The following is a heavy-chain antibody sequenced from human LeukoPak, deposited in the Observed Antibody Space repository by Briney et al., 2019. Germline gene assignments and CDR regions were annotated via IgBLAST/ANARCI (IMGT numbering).Heavy chain of an antibody. V-gene: IGHV3-7*01. CDR1: GFAFSSYW. Sequence: PGGSLRLSFSASGFAFSSYWMSWVRPAPGKGLEWGANIRGDGSEIHYLGSVKGRFTISRDNAKSSLYLQMNSLRAEDTAVYYCARDQWWQFTAVAITSYFDLRGQGTLVTVSS. CDR2: IRGDGSEI. CDR3: ARDQWWQFTAVAITSYFDL. J-gene: IGHJ4*02. D-gene: IGHD6-19*01.